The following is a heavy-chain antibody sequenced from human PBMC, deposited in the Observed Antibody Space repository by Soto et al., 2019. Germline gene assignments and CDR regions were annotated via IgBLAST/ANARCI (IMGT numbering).Heavy chain of an antibody. CDR2: ASFDGSNT. CDR1: GFTFTNYG. CDR3: ARDREAVVVPAVRGYQYGMDV. V-gene: IGHV3-30-3*01. J-gene: IGHJ6*02. D-gene: IGHD2-2*01. Sequence: QVQLVESGGGVVQPGRSLRLSCAASGFTFTNYGLHWVRQAPGKGLEWVAVASFDGSNTYYADSVKGRFTISRDNSINILFLLMTRLRVEDTAVYFWARDREAVVVPAVRGYQYGMDVWGQGTTVTVPS.